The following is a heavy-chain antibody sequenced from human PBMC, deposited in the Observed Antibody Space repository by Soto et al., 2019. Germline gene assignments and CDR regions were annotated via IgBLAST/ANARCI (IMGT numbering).Heavy chain of an antibody. CDR2: IYYSGST. D-gene: IGHD2-8*01. Sequence: SETLSLTCTVSGGSISGGGYYWSWIRQHPGKGLEWIAYIYYSGSTYYNPSLKSRVTISVDTSKNQSSLKLSSVTAAETAVSYCPREKEVSHGMDVWGQGTKVTVSS. J-gene: IGHJ6*02. CDR3: PREKEVSHGMDV. V-gene: IGHV4-31*03. CDR1: GGSISGGGYY.